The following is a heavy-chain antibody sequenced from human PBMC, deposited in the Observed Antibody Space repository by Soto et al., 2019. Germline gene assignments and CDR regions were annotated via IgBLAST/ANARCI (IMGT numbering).Heavy chain of an antibody. D-gene: IGHD3-9*01. CDR3: ARHSDILIAAGGYYFDY. J-gene: IGHJ4*02. Sequence: QLQLQESGPGLVKPSETLSLTCTVSGGSISSSSYYWGWIRQPPGKGLEWIGSIYYSGSTYYNPSLKSRVTISVDTSKNQFSLKLSSVTAADTAVYYCARHSDILIAAGGYYFDYWGQGTLVTVSS. CDR1: GGSISSSSYY. CDR2: IYYSGST. V-gene: IGHV4-39*01.